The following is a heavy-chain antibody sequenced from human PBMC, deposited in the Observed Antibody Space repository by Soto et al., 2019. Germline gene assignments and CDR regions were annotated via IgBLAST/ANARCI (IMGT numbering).Heavy chain of an antibody. J-gene: IGHJ4*02. CDR3: ARGLRSVLDY. V-gene: IGHV3-33*01. CDR2: ISNDENIK. CDR1: GFTFSNFG. D-gene: IGHD6-6*01. Sequence: GGSLRLSCVASGFTFSNFGMHWVRQAPGKGLEWVAVISNDENIKQYADSVSGRFAISRDNSKNTLYLQMTSLRAEDTAIYYCARGLRSVLDYWGQGTLVTVSS.